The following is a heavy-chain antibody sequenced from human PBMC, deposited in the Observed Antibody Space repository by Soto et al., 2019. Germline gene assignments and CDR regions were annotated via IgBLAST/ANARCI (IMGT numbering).Heavy chain of an antibody. CDR1: GGSVISGSYY. CDR3: ARDLAGGTIFGVVITGGPSDGMDV. CDR2: IYYSGST. D-gene: IGHD3-3*01. Sequence: SETLSLTCTVSGGSVISGSYYFSCIRQPPWNGLELIGYIYYSGSTNYNPSLKSRVTISVDTSKNQFSLKLSSVAAADTAVYYCARDLAGGTIFGVVITGGPSDGMDVWGQGTTVTVSS. J-gene: IGHJ6*02. V-gene: IGHV4-61*01.